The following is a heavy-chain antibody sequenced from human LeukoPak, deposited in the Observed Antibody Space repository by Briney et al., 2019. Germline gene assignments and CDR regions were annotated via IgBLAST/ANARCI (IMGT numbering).Heavy chain of an antibody. V-gene: IGHV3-23*01. J-gene: IGHJ4*02. Sequence: PGGSLRLSCAASGFTFSSYAMSWVRQAPGKGLEWVSAISGSGGSTYYADSVKGRFTISRDNSKNTLYLQMNSLRAEDTAVYYCAKDRFSWRHDPIAAAGSYFDYWGQGTLVTVSS. CDR2: ISGSGGST. CDR3: AKDRFSWRHDPIAAAGSYFDY. CDR1: GFTFSSYA. D-gene: IGHD6-13*01.